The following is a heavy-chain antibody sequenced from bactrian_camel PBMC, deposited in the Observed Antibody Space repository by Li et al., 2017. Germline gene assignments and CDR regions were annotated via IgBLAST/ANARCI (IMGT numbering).Heavy chain of an antibody. CDR1: GFTLSSTW. V-gene: IGHV3S1*01. Sequence: VQLVESGGGLVQPGGSLRLSCAASGFTLSSTWMYWVRQAPGKGLEWVSTINSGGGTTYYADSVKGRFTISRDNAKNTLYLQMNSLKPEDTAVYYCVTGASDTGYTYWGQGTQVTVS. CDR3: VTGASDTGYTY. D-gene: IGHD7*01. CDR2: INSGGGTT. J-gene: IGHJ4*01.